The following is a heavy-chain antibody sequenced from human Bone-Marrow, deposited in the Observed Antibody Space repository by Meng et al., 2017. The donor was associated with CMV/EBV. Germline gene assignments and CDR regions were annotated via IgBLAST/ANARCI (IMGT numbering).Heavy chain of an antibody. D-gene: IGHD3-3*01. Sequence: GESLKISCAASGFTFSSYAMSWVRQAPGKGLEWVSAISGSGGSTYYADSVKGRFTISRDNSKNTLYLQMNSLRAEDTAVYYCAKEMGVSITIFGVVDYWGQGTLVTVSS. CDR1: GFTFSSYA. CDR3: AKEMGVSITIFGVVDY. V-gene: IGHV3-23*01. CDR2: ISGSGGST. J-gene: IGHJ4*02.